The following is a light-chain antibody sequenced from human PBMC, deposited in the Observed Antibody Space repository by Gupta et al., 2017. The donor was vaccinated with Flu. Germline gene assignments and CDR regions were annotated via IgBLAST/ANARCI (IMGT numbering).Light chain of an antibody. CDR3: AALYDSRKVWM. CDR2: NNN. CDR1: SSNIGSNA. Sequence: QSVLPQTPSASWTPGQRVTISCSGSSSNIGSNAVTWNQQLPGTAPKLLIYNNNLWPSGVPDRFSDSKSVTSAAVAISGLQAEEAADYYCAALYDSRKVWMFGGGTKLTVL. J-gene: IGLJ3*02. V-gene: IGLV1-44*01.